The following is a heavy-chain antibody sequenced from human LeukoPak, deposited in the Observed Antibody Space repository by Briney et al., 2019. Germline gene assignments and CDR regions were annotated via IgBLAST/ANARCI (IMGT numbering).Heavy chain of an antibody. CDR2: IYYSGST. D-gene: IGHD3-22*01. V-gene: IGHV4-59*11. CDR3: ARGMWLSRYQYDY. J-gene: IGHJ4*02. Sequence: PSETLSLTCTVSGCSISSHYWSWIRQPPGKGLEWIGYIYYSGSTNYNPSLKSRVTISVDTSKNQFSLKLSSVTAADTAVYYCARGMWLSRYQYDYWGQGTLVTVSS. CDR1: GCSISSHY.